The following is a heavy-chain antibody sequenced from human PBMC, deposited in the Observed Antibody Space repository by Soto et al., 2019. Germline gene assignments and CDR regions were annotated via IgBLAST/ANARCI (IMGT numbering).Heavy chain of an antibody. V-gene: IGHV5-51*01. D-gene: IGHD3-3*01. Sequence: GESLKISCNGSGYSFTIYWIGWVRQMPGKGLEWMGIIYPGDSDTRYSPSFQGQVTISADKSISTAYLQWSSLKASDTAMYYCARLGEWSDYYYGMDVWGQGTTVTVSS. CDR3: ARLGEWSDYYYGMDV. CDR2: IYPGDSDT. CDR1: GYSFTIYW. J-gene: IGHJ6*02.